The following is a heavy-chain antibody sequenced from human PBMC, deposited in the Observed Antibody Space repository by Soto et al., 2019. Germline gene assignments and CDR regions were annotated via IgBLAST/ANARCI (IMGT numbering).Heavy chain of an antibody. CDR3: ARVYWTILREPIFDY. J-gene: IGHJ4*02. Sequence: SETLSLTCTVSGGSVSSGSYYWSWIRQPPGKGLEWIGYIYYSGSTNYNPSLKSRVTISVDTSKNQFSLKLSSVTAADTAVYYCARVYWTILREPIFDYWGQGTLVTVSS. CDR1: GGSVSSGSYY. V-gene: IGHV4-61*01. D-gene: IGHD1-1*01. CDR2: IYYSGST.